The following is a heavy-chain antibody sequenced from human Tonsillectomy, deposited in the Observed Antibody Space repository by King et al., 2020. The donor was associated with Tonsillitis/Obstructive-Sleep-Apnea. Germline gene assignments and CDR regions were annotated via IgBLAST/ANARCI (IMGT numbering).Heavy chain of an antibody. J-gene: IGHJ4*02. CDR3: ATLPRVGSSWYSVYFDY. V-gene: IGHV3-48*03. D-gene: IGHD6-13*01. CDR1: GFSFSSYE. CDR2: ISSSGSTI. Sequence: VQLVESGGGLVQPGGSLRLSCAASGFSFSSYEMKWVRQAPGKGLEWVSYISSSGSTIYYADSVKGRFTTSRDNGKNSLFLQMNSLRAEDTAIYYCATLPRVGSSWYSVYFDYWGQGTLVTVSS.